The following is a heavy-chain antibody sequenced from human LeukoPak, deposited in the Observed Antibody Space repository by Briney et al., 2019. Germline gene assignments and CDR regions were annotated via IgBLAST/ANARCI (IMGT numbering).Heavy chain of an antibody. J-gene: IGHJ4*02. Sequence: GGSLRLSCAASGFTFSSYSMNWVRQAPGKGLEWVSYISSSSTIYYADSVKGRFTISRDNAKNSLYLQMNSLRAEDTAVYYCASYRPDYWGQGTLVTVSS. CDR2: ISSSSTI. V-gene: IGHV3-48*01. D-gene: IGHD3-16*02. CDR1: GFTFSSYS. CDR3: ASYRPDY.